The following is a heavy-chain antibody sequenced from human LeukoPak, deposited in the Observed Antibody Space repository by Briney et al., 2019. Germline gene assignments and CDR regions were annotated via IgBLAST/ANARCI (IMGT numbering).Heavy chain of an antibody. CDR1: GFTFSSYG. CDR3: ARDFGGGGGVVY. V-gene: IGHV3-33*01. CDR2: IWYDGSNK. Sequence: PGRSLRLSCAASGFTFSSYGMHWVRQAPGKGLEWVALIWYDGSNKYYADSVKGRFTISRDNSKNTLYLQMNSLRAEDTAVYYCARDFGGGGGVVYGGQGPLVTVS. D-gene: IGHD3-16*01. J-gene: IGHJ4*02.